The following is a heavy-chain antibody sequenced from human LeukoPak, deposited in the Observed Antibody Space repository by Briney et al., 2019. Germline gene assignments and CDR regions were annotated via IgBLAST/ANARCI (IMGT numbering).Heavy chain of an antibody. Sequence: SETLCLTCTVSGGSISINSHYWGWIRPPPGKELESIGSIYYSGSTCNNPSLKSRVTMSLDTSKNQFALTLCAVTAAETAAYYCARLRYDSRGYYYFDYWGQETLVTVSS. V-gene: IGHV4-39*01. CDR2: IYYSGST. J-gene: IGHJ4*02. D-gene: IGHD6-25*01. CDR3: ARLRYDSRGYYYFDY. CDR1: GGSISINSHY.